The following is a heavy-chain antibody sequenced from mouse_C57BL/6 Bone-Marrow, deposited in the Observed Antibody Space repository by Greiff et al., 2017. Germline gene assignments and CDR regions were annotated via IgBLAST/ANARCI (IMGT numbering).Heavy chain of an antibody. CDR1: GFTFSDYG. V-gene: IGHV5-15*01. J-gene: IGHJ4*01. CDR2: ISNLAYSI. CDR3: ARHGYDGYPLAMYY. Sequence: EVQVVESGGGLVQPGGSLKLSCAASGFTFSDYGMAWVRQAPRTGPEWVAFISNLAYSIYYADTVTGRFTISRENAKNTLYLEMSSLRSEDTAMYYCARHGYDGYPLAMYYWGQGTSVTVSS. D-gene: IGHD2-3*01.